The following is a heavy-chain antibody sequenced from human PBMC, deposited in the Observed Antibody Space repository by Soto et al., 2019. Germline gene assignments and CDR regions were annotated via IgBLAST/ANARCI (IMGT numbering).Heavy chain of an antibody. J-gene: IGHJ3*02. CDR2: INAGNGNT. CDR1: GYTFTSYA. V-gene: IGHV1-3*01. D-gene: IGHD6-13*01. Sequence: QVQLVQSGAEVKKPGASVKVSCKASGYTFTSYAMHWVRQAPGQRLEWMGWINAGNGNTKYSQKFQGRVTITRDTSASTAYMELSRLRSEDTAVYYCALTTAAGTKVVAFDIWGQGTMVTVSS. CDR3: ALTTAAGTKVVAFDI.